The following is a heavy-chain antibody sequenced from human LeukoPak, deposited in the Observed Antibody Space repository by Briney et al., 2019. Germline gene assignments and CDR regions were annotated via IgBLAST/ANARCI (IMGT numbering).Heavy chain of an antibody. CDR2: IGNKVSNYAT. V-gene: IGHV3-73*01. CDR3: AENYDSWTGLNY. J-gene: IGHJ4*02. Sequence: GGPLRLSCAASGFTFSGSAMHWVRQASGKGLEWVGHIGNKVSNYATEYAASLRGRFTISRDDSKDTAYLQVNSLKTDDTAVYYCAENYDSWTGLNYWGQGTLVTVSS. D-gene: IGHD3-3*01. CDR1: GFTFSGSA.